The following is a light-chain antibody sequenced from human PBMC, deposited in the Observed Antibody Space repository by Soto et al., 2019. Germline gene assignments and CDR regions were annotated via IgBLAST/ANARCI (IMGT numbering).Light chain of an antibody. CDR2: GVS. J-gene: IGKJ4*01. V-gene: IGKV1D-12*01. CDR1: QGISNY. Sequence: DIQMTQSPTSVSASVGDRVTITCRASQGISNYLAWYQQKPGTAPNLLIFGVSHIRTGVPSRFSGSRSGTVFTLTISNLQPEDFGTYYCQQANSYPFTFGRGTPVEIK. CDR3: QQANSYPFT.